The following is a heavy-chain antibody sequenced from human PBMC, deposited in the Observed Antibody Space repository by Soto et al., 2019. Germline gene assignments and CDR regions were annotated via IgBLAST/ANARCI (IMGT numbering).Heavy chain of an antibody. CDR2: SRDKPQGYST. V-gene: IGHV3-72*01. D-gene: IGHD3-22*01. J-gene: IGHJ4*02. CDR3: VRATYFSDSSGYTRCLDY. CDR1: GFTLSDHY. Sequence: LRLSGAGSGFTLSDHYIDWVRQAPGKGLEWVGRSRDKPQGYSTAYAASVKGRFTTSRDESKNSAYLQMNSLKTEDTAVYYCVRATYFSDSSGYTRCLDYWGQGTLVTVSS.